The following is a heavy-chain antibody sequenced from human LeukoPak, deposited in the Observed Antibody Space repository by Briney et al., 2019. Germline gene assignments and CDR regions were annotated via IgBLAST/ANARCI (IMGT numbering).Heavy chain of an antibody. D-gene: IGHD1-26*01. V-gene: IGHV4-39*07. CDR1: GGSISSSSYY. CDR2: IYYSGST. J-gene: IGHJ4*02. CDR3: ARESGSWPLFDY. Sequence: PSETLSLTCTVSGGSISSSSYYWGWIRQPPGKGLEWIGSIYYSGSTYYNPSLKSRVTISVDTSKNQFSLKLSSVTAADTAVYYCARESGSWPLFDYWGQGTLVTVSS.